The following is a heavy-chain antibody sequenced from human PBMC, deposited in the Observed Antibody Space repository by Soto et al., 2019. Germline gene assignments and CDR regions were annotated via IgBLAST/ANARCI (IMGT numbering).Heavy chain of an antibody. CDR2: ISGSGGST. CDR3: AEDQGYSSSSVNWFDP. Sequence: GGSLRLACAASGFTFSSYAMSWVRQAPGKGLEWVSAISGSGGSTYYADSVKGRFTISRDNSKNTMYLQMKSLRAEDTAVYYCAEDQGYSSSSVNWFDPWGQGTLVTVSS. D-gene: IGHD6-6*01. CDR1: GFTFSSYA. V-gene: IGHV3-23*01. J-gene: IGHJ5*02.